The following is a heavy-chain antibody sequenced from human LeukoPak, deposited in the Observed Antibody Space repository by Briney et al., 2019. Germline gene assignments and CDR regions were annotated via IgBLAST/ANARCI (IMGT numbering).Heavy chain of an antibody. J-gene: IGHJ3*02. CDR1: GGSISSYY. D-gene: IGHD5-18*01. Sequence: PSETLSLTCTVSGGSISSYYWSWIRQPPGKELEWIGYIYYSGSTNYNPSLKSRVTISVDTSKNQFSLKLSSVTAADTAVYYCARHTVDTAMVANDAFDIWGQGTMVTVSS. CDR2: IYYSGST. V-gene: IGHV4-59*01. CDR3: ARHTVDTAMVANDAFDI.